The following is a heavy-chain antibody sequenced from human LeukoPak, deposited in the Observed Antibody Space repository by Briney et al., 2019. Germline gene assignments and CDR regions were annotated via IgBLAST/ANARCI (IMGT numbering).Heavy chain of an antibody. V-gene: IGHV3-7*01. D-gene: IGHD6-19*01. CDR3: AKGSKAVLFTRDHYMDV. J-gene: IGHJ6*03. Sequence: PGGSLRLSCAASGFTFSSYWMSWVRQAPGKGLEWVANIKKDGSEKYYVDSVKGRFTISRDNAKHSLYLQMNSLRAEDTAVYFCAKGSKAVLFTRDHYMDVWGKGTTVTISS. CDR1: GFTFSSYW. CDR2: IKKDGSEK.